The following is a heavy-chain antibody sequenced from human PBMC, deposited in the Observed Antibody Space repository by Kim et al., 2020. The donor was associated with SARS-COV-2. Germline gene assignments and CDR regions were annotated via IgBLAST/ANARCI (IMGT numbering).Heavy chain of an antibody. J-gene: IGHJ4*02. D-gene: IGHD2-21*01. CDR2: IYYSGST. Sequence: SETLSLTCTVSGGSISSGGYYWSWIRQHSGKGLEWIGYIYYSGSTYYNPSLKSRVTISVDTSKNQFSLKLSSVTAADTAVYYCARAIPRGLLGYFDYWGQGTLVTVSS. CDR3: ARAIPRGLLGYFDY. V-gene: IGHV4-31*03. CDR1: GGSISSGGYY.